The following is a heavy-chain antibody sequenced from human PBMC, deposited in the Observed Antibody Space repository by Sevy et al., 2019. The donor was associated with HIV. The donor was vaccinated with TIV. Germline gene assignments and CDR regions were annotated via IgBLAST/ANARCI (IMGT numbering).Heavy chain of an antibody. D-gene: IGHD5-18*01. CDR3: AKTYADTTMDLDYCDS. CDR2: ISGDGSDT. V-gene: IGHV3-30*18. Sequence: GGSLRLSCAASGLTFSIYGMHWVRQAPGKGLEWVALISGDGSDTYYAGSVKGRFTISRDNSKNTLYLQMNSLRADDTAMYYCAKTYADTTMDLDYCDSWGQGTLVTVSS. J-gene: IGHJ4*02. CDR1: GLTFSIYG.